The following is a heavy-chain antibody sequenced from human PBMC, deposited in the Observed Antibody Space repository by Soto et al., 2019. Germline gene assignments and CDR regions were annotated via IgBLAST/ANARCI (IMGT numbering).Heavy chain of an antibody. CDR3: XXXXXGNDFGAA. D-gene: IGHD3-16*01. V-gene: IGHV3-72*01. CDR1: GFTFSDHY. CDR2: SKNKADSYTT. Sequence: EVQLVESGGGLVQPGGSLRLSCAASGFTFSDHYMDWVRQAPGKGLEWVGRSKNKADSYTTEYAASVKGRFTISRXXXXXXLXXXXXXXXXXXTAVYXXXXXXXGNDFGAAWGQGILVTVSS. J-gene: IGHJ4*02.